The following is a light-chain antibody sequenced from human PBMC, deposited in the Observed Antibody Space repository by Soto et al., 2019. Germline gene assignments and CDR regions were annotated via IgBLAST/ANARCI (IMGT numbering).Light chain of an antibody. CDR2: AAS. CDR3: QQSYSTPYT. Sequence: DIQMPQSPSSLSASVEERVTITCRASKSISSYLNWYQQKPGKAPKLLIYAASSLQSGVPSRFSGSGSGTDFTLTISSLQPEDFATYYCQQSYSTPYTFGQGTKLEIK. V-gene: IGKV1-39*01. CDR1: KSISSY. J-gene: IGKJ2*01.